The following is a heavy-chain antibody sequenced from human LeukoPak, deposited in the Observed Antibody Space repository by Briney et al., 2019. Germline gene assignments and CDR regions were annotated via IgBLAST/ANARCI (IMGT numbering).Heavy chain of an antibody. J-gene: IGHJ4*02. CDR2: INPSGGST. V-gene: IGHV1-46*01. D-gene: IGHD6-13*01. CDR1: GYTFTSYY. Sequence: GASVKVSCKASGYTFTSYYIHWVRQAPGQGLEWMGIINPSGGSTSYAQKFQGRVTMTRDMSTSTVYMELSSLRSEDTAVYYCALRPGPYSSTDYWGQGTLVTVSS. CDR3: ALRPGPYSSTDY.